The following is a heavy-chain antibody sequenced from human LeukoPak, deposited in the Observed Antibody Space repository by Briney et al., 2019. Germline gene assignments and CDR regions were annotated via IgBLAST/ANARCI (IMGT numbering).Heavy chain of an antibody. J-gene: IGHJ4*02. V-gene: IGHV3-7*04. D-gene: IGHD3-10*01. CDR3: ARAPAYYGSARYYFDY. CDR2: IKQDGSEK. CDR1: GFTFSSNW. Sequence: AGSLRLSCAASGFTFSSNWMSWVRQAPGKGLEWVANIKQDGSEKYYVDSVKGRFTISRDNTTNSLYLQMNSLRAEDTAVYYCARAPAYYGSARYYFDYWGQGALVTVSS.